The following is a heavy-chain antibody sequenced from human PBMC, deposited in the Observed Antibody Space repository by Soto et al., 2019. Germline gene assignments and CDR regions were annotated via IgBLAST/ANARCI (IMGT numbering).Heavy chain of an antibody. V-gene: IGHV1-18*01. CDR3: ASAKLVINLVGFDY. CDR1: GYTFNSYG. CDR2: LSPYNGNT. Sequence: QVQLVQSGAEMKKPGASVKVSCKASGYTFNSYGITWVRQAPGQGLEWMGWLSPYNGNTNYAQKLQGRVTMTADTSTSTAYMELRSLRSDDTAIYYCASAKLVINLVGFDYWGQGTLVTVSS. J-gene: IGHJ4*02. D-gene: IGHD6-13*01.